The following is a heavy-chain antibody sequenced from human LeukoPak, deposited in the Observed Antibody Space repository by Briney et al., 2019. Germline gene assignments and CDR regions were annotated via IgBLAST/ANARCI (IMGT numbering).Heavy chain of an antibody. CDR3: ARHPTLSYEPNGTDYSDY. J-gene: IGHJ4*02. V-gene: IGHV4-34*01. D-gene: IGHD1-14*01. CDR1: GGSFSVYY. Sequence: SETLSLTCAVYGGSFSVYYWSGIRHPPGKGLEWIGEITHSGSTNYNPSLTSRVSISVDTSKNQFSLKLSSVTAADTAVYYCARHPTLSYEPNGTDYSDYWGQGTLVTVSS. CDR2: ITHSGST.